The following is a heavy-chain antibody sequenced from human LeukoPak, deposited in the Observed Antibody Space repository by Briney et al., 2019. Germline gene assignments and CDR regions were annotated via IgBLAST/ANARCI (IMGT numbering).Heavy chain of an antibody. J-gene: IGHJ5*02. CDR1: GYSISSGYY. V-gene: IGHV4-38-2*01. D-gene: IGHD2-2*01. CDR2: TYHSGST. CDR3: ARQGGIVVVPAAREYNWFDP. Sequence: SETLSLTCAVSGYSISSGYYWGWIRQPPGKGLEWIGSTYHSGSTYYNPSLKSRVTISVDTSKNQFSLKLSSVTAADTAVYYCARQGGIVVVPAAREYNWFDPWGQGTLVTVSS.